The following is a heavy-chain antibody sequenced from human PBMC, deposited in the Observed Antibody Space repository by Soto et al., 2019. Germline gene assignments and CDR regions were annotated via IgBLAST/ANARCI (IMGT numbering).Heavy chain of an antibody. Sequence: PGGSLRLSCAASGFTFSSYGMHWVRQAPGKGLEWVAVIWYDGSNKYYADSVKGRFTISRDNSKNTLYLQMNSLRAEDTAVYYCARSDGGGTRPIDYWGQEPVVPVSS. CDR2: IWYDGSNK. V-gene: IGHV3-33*01. D-gene: IGHD2-15*01. CDR3: ARSDGGGTRPIDY. CDR1: GFTFSSYG. J-gene: IGHJ4*02.